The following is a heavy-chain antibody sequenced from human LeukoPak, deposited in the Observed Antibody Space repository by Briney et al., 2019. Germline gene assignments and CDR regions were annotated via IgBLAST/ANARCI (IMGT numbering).Heavy chain of an antibody. D-gene: IGHD3-22*01. V-gene: IGHV4-39*01. CDR3: ARVRHYYDSSGYNDAFDI. CDR2: IYYSGNT. CDR1: GVSISSSNSY. J-gene: IGHJ3*02. Sequence: PSETLSLTCTVSGVSISSSNSYWGWIRQPPGKGLEWIGSIYYSGNTYYNASLKSQVSISIDTSKNQFSLKLTSVTAADTAVYYCARVRHYYDSSGYNDAFDIWGQGTMVTVSS.